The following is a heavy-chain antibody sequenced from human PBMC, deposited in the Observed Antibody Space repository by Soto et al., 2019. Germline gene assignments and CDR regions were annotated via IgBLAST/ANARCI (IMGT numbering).Heavy chain of an antibody. J-gene: IGHJ6*02. Sequence: PGGSLRLSCAASGFTFSSYEMNWVRQAPGKGLEWVSYISSSGTTIYYADSVKGRFTISRDNAKNSLCLQMNSLRAEDTAVYYCARAPLGGWLIGSGTYGYGMDVWGHGTTVTVSS. CDR2: ISSSGTTI. CDR1: GFTFSSYE. CDR3: ARAPLGGWLIGSGTYGYGMDV. D-gene: IGHD3-10*01. V-gene: IGHV3-48*03.